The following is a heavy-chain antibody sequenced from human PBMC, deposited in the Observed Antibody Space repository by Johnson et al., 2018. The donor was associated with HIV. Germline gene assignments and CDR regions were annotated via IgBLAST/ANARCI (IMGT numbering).Heavy chain of an antibody. CDR1: GFTFSSYA. CDR2: ISYDGSNK. Sequence: VESGGGVVQPGRSLRLSCAASGFTFSSYAMHWVRQAPGKGLEWVAVISYDGSNKYYADSVKGRFTISRDNSKNTLYLQMNSLRAEDTAVYYCARDSLAHDAFDIWGQGTMVTVSS. J-gene: IGHJ3*02. V-gene: IGHV3-30-3*01. CDR3: ARDSLAHDAFDI.